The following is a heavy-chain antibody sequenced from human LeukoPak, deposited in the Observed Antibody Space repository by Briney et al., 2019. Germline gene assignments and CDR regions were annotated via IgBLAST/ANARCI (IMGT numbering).Heavy chain of an antibody. D-gene: IGHD1-26*01. CDR3: AREGGSYYMRRGAFDI. J-gene: IGHJ3*02. CDR2: ISSKDYGGTT. Sequence: AGRSLRLSCTAAGSTFGVYVMNWVSHAPGKGLEWGSFISSKDYGGTTEYAASGKGRFTISRDDSKSIAYLQMNSLKTEDTAVYYCAREGGSYYMRRGAFDIWGQGTMVTVSS. CDR1: GSTFGVYV. V-gene: IGHV3-49*04.